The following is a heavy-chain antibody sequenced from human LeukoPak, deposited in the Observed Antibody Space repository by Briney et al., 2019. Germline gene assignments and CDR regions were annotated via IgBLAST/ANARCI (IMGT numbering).Heavy chain of an antibody. V-gene: IGHV3-20*04. CDR2: INWNGGRT. J-gene: IGHJ3*02. CDR3: ARLVRTYAYTFDI. Sequence: GGSLRLSCAASGFTFDHYGMSWVRQPPGKGLEGVSGINWNGGRTGYADSVKGRFTISREKAKTYLYLQIISLRAEDTAFYYCARLVRTYAYTFDIWGQGKMVTVSS. CDR1: GFTFDHYG. D-gene: IGHD3-16*01.